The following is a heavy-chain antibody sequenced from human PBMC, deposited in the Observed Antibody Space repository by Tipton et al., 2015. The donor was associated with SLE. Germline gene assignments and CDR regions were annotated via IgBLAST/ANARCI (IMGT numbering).Heavy chain of an antibody. CDR3: ARGYSSSWYPYYFDY. CDR2: IYTSGST. Sequence: TLSLTCTVSGGSISSYYWSWIRQPAGKGLEWIGRIYTSGSTNYNPSLKSRVTISVDTSKNQFSLKLSSVTAADTAVYYCARGYSSSWYPYYFDYWGQGTLVTVSS. D-gene: IGHD6-13*01. V-gene: IGHV4-4*07. CDR1: GGSISSYY. J-gene: IGHJ4*02.